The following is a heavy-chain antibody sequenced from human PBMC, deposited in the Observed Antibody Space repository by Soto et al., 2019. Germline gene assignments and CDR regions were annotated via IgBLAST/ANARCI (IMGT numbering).Heavy chain of an antibody. Sequence: QVQLVQSGAEVKKPGSSVKVSCKASGGTFSSYAISWVRQAPGQGLEWMGGIIPIFGTANYAQKFQGRVTITADESTRPGYMELSSLRSEDTAVYYCARGTMGTSRRDDAFDIWGQGTMVTVSS. V-gene: IGHV1-69*12. CDR2: IIPIFGTA. D-gene: IGHD3-10*01. CDR1: GGTFSSYA. CDR3: ARGTMGTSRRDDAFDI. J-gene: IGHJ3*02.